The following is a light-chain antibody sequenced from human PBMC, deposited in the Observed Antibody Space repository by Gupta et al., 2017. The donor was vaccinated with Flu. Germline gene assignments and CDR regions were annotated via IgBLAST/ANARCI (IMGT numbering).Light chain of an antibody. CDR1: STDVGDYNF. CDR3: SSSTRSSTWV. CDR2: EVT. V-gene: IGLV2-14*01. Sequence: QSALTQPASVSGSPGQSITISCTGTSTDVGDYNFVSCYQHHPGKAPKLMIYEVTNRPSGVSGRFSASKSGTTSSLIISARQEDDDADYYYSSSTRSSTWVFGTGTRLTVL. J-gene: IGLJ1*01.